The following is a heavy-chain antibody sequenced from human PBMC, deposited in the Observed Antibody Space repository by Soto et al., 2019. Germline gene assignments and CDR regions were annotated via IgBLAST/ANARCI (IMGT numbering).Heavy chain of an antibody. CDR2: IYHSGST. Sequence: QAQLPESGPGLVKPSGPLSLTCAVSVGSLTTSNWWSWVRQAPGKGMEWFGEIYHSGSTNYNPSLRGRVTLSVDKSTNHFSMNLKSVTAADTAVYYCAAGVGRAYRADVWGQGITVTASS. D-gene: IGHD3-3*01. J-gene: IGHJ6*01. CDR3: AAGVGRAYRADV. CDR1: VGSLTTSNW. V-gene: IGHV4-4*02.